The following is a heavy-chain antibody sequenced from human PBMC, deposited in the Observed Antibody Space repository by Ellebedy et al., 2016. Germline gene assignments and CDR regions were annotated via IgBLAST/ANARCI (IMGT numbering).Heavy chain of an antibody. J-gene: IGHJ4*02. CDR3: ARFDWGLYYFDY. CDR2: IYYSGST. D-gene: IGHD7-27*01. Sequence: SETLSLXXTVSGGSISSSSYYWGWIRQPPGKGLEWIGSIYYSGSTYYNPSLKSRVTISVDTSKNQFSLKLSSVTAADTAVYYCARFDWGLYYFDYWGQGTLVTVSS. CDR1: GGSISSSSYY. V-gene: IGHV4-39*01.